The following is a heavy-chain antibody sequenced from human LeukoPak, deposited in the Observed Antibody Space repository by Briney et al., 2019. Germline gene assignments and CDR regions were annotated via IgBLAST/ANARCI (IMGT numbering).Heavy chain of an antibody. J-gene: IGHJ4*02. CDR3: AGRGFDY. CDR2: ISYDGSNK. V-gene: IGHV3-30*04. CDR1: GFTFSSYA. Sequence: GGSLRLSRAASGFTFSSYAMHWVRQAPGKGLEWVAVISYDGSNKYYADSVKGRFTISRDNSKNTLYLQMNSLRAEDTAVYYCAGRGFDYWGQGTLVTVSS.